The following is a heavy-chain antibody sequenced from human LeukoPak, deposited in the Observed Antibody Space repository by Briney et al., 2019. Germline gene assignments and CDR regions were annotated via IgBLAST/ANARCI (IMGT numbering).Heavy chain of an antibody. V-gene: IGHV1-69*04. D-gene: IGHD4-17*01. CDR3: AMDGDYGQGDY. CDR1: GGTFSSYA. Sequence: ASVKVSCKASGGTFSSYAISWVRQAPGQGLEWMGRIIPILGIANYAQKFQGRVTITADKSTSTAYMELSSLRSEVTAVYYCAMDGDYGQGDYWGQGTLVTVSS. J-gene: IGHJ4*02. CDR2: IIPILGIA.